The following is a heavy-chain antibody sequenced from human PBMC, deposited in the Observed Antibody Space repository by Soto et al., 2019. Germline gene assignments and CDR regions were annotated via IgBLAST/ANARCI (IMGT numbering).Heavy chain of an antibody. V-gene: IGHV1-46*01. J-gene: IGHJ3*02. Sequence: QVQLVQSGAEVKKPGASVKVSCKASGYTFTSYYMHWERQAPGQGLEWMGIINPSGGSTSYAQKFQGRVTMTRDTSTSTVYMELSRLRSEDTAVYYCASLNYYDSSPNAFDIWGQGTMVTVSS. CDR3: ASLNYYDSSPNAFDI. D-gene: IGHD3-22*01. CDR2: INPSGGST. CDR1: GYTFTSYY.